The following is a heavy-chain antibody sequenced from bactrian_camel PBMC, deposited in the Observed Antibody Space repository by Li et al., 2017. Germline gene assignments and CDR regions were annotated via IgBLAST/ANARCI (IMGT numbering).Heavy chain of an antibody. V-gene: IGHV3S1*01. CDR1: GDTVSTLC. Sequence: VQLVESGGGSVQAGGSLTLSCAVSGDTVSTLCVAWFRQAPCQKREAVANIEDDKPHYADAVKGRFTISKDTAKNSLYLQLNSLQTEDTAMYYCARDQTTADGYWDFDYWGHGTQVTVS. D-gene: IGHD5*01. J-gene: IGHJ6*01. CDR3: ARDQTTADGYWDFDY. CDR2: NIEDDKP.